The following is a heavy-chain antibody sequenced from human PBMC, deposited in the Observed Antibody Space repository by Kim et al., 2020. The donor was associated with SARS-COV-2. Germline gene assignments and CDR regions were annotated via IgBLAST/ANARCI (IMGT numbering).Heavy chain of an antibody. CDR1: GFTFSSYG. V-gene: IGHV3-33*01. J-gene: IGHJ6*03. D-gene: IGHD6-13*01. CDR3: AREAADGPYYFYYYVDV. CDR2: IWYDGSNK. Sequence: GGSLRLSCAASGFTFSSYGMHWVRQAPGKGLEWMAHIWYDGSNKNYTDSVKGRFAISRDNSKNTLYLQMNSLRAEDTAVYYCAREAADGPYYFYYYVDV.